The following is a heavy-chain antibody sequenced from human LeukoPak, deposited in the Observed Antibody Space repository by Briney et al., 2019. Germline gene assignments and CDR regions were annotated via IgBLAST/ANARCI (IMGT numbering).Heavy chain of an antibody. J-gene: IGHJ4*02. CDR1: GFIFSSYG. V-gene: IGHV3-30*02. CDR2: IRYDGSNK. CDR3: AKDGGYGGNTGLDY. Sequence: GGSLRLSCAASGFIFSSYGLHWVRQAPGKGLEWVAFIRYDGSNKYYADSVKGRFTISRDNSKNTVYLQMNSLRAEDTAVYYCAKDGGYGGNTGLDYWGQGTLVTVSS. D-gene: IGHD4-23*01.